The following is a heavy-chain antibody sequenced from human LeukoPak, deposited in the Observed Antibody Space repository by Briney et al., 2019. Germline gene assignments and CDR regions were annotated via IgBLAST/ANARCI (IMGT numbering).Heavy chain of an antibody. J-gene: IGHJ4*02. Sequence: GGSLRLSCAVSGFTFDDYAMHWVRQAPGKGLEWVSLISWDGGSTYYADSVKGRFSVSRDNSKNSLYLQMSSLRAEDTAFYYCAKASGIAVPGIDYWGQGTLVTVSS. CDR3: AKASGIAVPGIDY. CDR1: GFTFDDYA. V-gene: IGHV3-43D*03. CDR2: ISWDGGST. D-gene: IGHD6-19*01.